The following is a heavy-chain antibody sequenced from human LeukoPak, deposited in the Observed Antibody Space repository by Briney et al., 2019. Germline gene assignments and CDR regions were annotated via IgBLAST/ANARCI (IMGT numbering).Heavy chain of an antibody. J-gene: IGHJ6*02. CDR3: ARDNRHIAVAGTGRYYYYYYGMDV. V-gene: IGHV3-53*01. CDR2: IYSGGST. Sequence: GGSLRLSCAAPGFTVSSNYMSWVRQAPGKGLEWVSVIYSGGSTYYADSVKGRFTISRDNSKNTLYLQMNSLRAEDTAVYYCARDNRHIAVAGTGRYYYYYYGMDVWGQGTTVTVSS. D-gene: IGHD6-19*01. CDR1: GFTVSSNY.